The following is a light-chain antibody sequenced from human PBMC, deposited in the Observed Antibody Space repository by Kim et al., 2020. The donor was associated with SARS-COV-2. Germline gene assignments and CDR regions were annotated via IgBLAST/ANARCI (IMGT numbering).Light chain of an antibody. CDR1: QSIDSS. J-gene: IGKJ1*01. Sequence: SPGQRPTRSFRASQSIDSSLAWYQQKPGQAPRLLIYGASTRATGIPARFSGSGSGTEFTLTISSLQSEDCAVYYCQQYDNWPSWTFGQGTRVDIK. CDR2: GAS. CDR3: QQYDNWPSWT. V-gene: IGKV3-15*01.